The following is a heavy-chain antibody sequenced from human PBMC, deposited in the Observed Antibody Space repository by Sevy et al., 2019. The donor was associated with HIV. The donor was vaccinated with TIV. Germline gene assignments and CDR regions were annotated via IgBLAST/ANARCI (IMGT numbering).Heavy chain of an antibody. CDR2: IWYDGSNK. J-gene: IGHJ6*02. Sequence: GGSLRLSCEASGFTFSDYGMHWVRQAPGKGLEWVAVIWYDGSNKYYADSVKGRFTISRDNSKNTLYLQMNSLRAEDTAVYYCARVLIAARDYYYYGMDVWGQGTTVTVSS. V-gene: IGHV3-33*01. CDR1: GFTFSDYG. D-gene: IGHD6-6*01. CDR3: ARVLIAARDYYYYGMDV.